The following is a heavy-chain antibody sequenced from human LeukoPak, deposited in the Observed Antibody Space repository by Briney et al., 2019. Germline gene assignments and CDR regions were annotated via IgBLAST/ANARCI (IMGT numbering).Heavy chain of an antibody. CDR3: AKFVNYDSTGLKTASDY. D-gene: IGHD3-22*01. J-gene: IGHJ4*02. V-gene: IGHV3-23*01. Sequence: PGGSLRLSCAASGFTFSSYAMNWVRQAPGKGLEWVSTISGRGDSTYYADSVKGRFTISRDNSKNTLFLQMNSLRAEDTAVYYCAKFVNYDSTGLKTASDYWGQGTLVTVSS. CDR2: ISGRGDST. CDR1: GFTFSSYA.